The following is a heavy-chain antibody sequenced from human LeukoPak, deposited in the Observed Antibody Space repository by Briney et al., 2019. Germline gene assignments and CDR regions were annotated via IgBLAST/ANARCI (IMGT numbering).Heavy chain of an antibody. CDR3: ARVGDTAMVIGY. J-gene: IGHJ4*02. D-gene: IGHD5-18*01. Sequence: GGSLRLSCAASGFTFSSYSMNWVRQVPGKGLEWVSSISSSSSYIYYADSVKGRFTISRDNAKNSLYLQMNSLRAEDTAVYYCARVGDTAMVIGYWGQGTLVTVSS. V-gene: IGHV3-21*01. CDR1: GFTFSSYS. CDR2: ISSSSSYI.